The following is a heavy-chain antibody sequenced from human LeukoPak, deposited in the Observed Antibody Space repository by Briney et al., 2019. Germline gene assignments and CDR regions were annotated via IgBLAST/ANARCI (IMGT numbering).Heavy chain of an antibody. V-gene: IGHV3-30*18. CDR3: AKDLANGRYYFDY. J-gene: IGHJ4*02. CDR2: ISYDGSNK. CDR1: GFTFDDYA. Sequence: GGSLRLSCAASGFTFDDYAMHWVRQAPGKGLEWVAVISYDGSNKYYADSVKGRFTISRDNSKNTLYLQMNSLRAEDTAVYYCAKDLANGRYYFDYWGQGTLVTVSS. D-gene: IGHD2-15*01.